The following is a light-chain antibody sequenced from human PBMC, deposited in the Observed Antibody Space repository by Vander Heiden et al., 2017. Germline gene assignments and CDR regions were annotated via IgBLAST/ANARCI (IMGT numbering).Light chain of an antibody. CDR2: GAS. V-gene: IGKV3-15*01. CDR1: QSVSSN. J-gene: IGKJ1*01. Sequence: EIVITQSPATLSVSPGERATLSCRASQSVSSNLAWYQQKPGQAPRLLIYGASTRATRIPARFSGSGSGSAFTLTISSLQSEAVAVYYCHQENNWPWTFGQGTKVEIK. CDR3: HQENNWPWT.